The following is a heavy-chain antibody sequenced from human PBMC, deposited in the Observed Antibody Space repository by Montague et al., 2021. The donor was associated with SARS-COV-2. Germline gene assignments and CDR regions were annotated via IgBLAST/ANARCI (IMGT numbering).Heavy chain of an antibody. V-gene: IGHV4-59*01. CDR3: ARIMTTVTILPHFDD. CDR1: GVSFSRYF. D-gene: IGHD4-17*01. Sequence: SETLSLTCSVSGVSFSRYFWTFIRHRPGKGLQSIGYISNTINANYSASLKSRVSIAVDTSMNPFSLTLSSLTASDTAFYYGARIMTTVTILPHFDDWGRGTLVTVSS. CDR2: ISNTINA. J-gene: IGHJ4*02.